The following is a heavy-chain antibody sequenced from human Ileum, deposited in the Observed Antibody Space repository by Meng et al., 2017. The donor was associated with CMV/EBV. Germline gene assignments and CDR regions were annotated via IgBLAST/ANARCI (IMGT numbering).Heavy chain of an antibody. D-gene: IGHD2-15*01. V-gene: IGHV1-18*01. J-gene: IGHJ6*02. CDR1: GYTFSRHG. Sequence: AVPVSCKASGYTFSRHGITWVRQAPGQGLEWMGWISAYNGYTNYAQKLQGRVTMTTDTSTSTAYMGLRSLRSDDTAMYYCAGGGRDGMDVWGQGTTVTVSS. CDR2: ISAYNGYT. CDR3: AGGGRDGMDV.